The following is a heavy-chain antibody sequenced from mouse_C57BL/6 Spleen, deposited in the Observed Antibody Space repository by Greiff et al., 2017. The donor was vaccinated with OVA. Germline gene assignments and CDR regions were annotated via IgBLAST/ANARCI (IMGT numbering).Heavy chain of an antibody. J-gene: IGHJ1*03. CDR2: ISYDGSN. V-gene: IGHV3-6*01. D-gene: IGHD2-1*01. CDR3: ARDDYGNYWYFDV. CDR1: GYSITSGYY. Sequence: ESGPGLVKPSQSLSLTCSVTGYSITSGYYWNWIRQFPGNKLEWMGYISYDGSNNYNPSLKNRISITRDTSKNQFFLKLNSVTTEDTATYYCARDDYGNYWYFDVWGTGTTVTVSS.